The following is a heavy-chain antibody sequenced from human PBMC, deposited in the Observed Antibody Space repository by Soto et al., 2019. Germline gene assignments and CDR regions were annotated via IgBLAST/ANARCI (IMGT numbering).Heavy chain of an antibody. CDR2: IETSGST. CDR3: ARGGQDFWSGPFDY. CDR1: GGSISNYY. V-gene: IGHV4-4*07. Sequence: ASETLSLTCTVSGGSISNYYCNWIRQPAGKGLEWIGRIETSGSTNYNPSLKSRVTMSVDTSKQEFSLKLSSVTAADTALYYCARGGQDFWSGPFDYWGRGALVTVSS. J-gene: IGHJ4*02. D-gene: IGHD3-3*01.